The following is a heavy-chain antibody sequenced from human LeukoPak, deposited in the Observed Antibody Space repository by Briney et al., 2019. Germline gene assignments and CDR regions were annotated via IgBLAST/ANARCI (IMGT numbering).Heavy chain of an antibody. D-gene: IGHD2-15*01. CDR3: AKVSGRRPRYCSGGSCYSGVY. CDR1: GFTFSSYA. V-gene: IGHV3-23*01. Sequence: RPGGSLRLSCAASGFTFSSYAMSWVRQAPGKGLEWVSAISGSGGSTYYADSVKGRFTISRDNSKNTLYLQMNSLRAEDTAVYYCAKVSGRRPRYCSGGSCYSGVYWGQGTLVTVSS. J-gene: IGHJ4*02. CDR2: ISGSGGST.